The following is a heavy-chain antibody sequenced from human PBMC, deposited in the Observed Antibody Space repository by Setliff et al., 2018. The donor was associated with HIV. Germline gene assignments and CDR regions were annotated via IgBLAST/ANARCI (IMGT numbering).Heavy chain of an antibody. J-gene: IGHJ6*03. V-gene: IGHV1-69*06. CDR1: GGTFSNYA. D-gene: IGHD6-6*01. CDR2: IIPIFRSV. CDR3: ARDRQQVFHYMDV. Sequence: SVKVSCKASGGTFSNYAISWVRQAPGQGLEWMGRIIPIFRSVTYAQRSKGRVTITADTSTSTVYMELSSLRSEDTAVYYCARDRQQVFHYMDVWAKGTTVTVSS.